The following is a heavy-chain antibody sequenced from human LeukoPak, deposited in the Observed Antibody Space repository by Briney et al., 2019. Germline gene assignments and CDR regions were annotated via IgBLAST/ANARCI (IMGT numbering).Heavy chain of an antibody. J-gene: IGHJ4*02. CDR2: IYHSGST. Sequence: SETLSLTCTVSGGSISSGDWWSWVRQPPGKGLEWIGYIYHSGSTYYNPSLKSRVTISVDRSKNQFSLKLSSVTAADTAVYYCARVTTVAVDYWGQGTLVTVSS. D-gene: IGHD4-23*01. V-gene: IGHV4-4*02. CDR1: GGSISSGDW. CDR3: ARVTTVAVDY.